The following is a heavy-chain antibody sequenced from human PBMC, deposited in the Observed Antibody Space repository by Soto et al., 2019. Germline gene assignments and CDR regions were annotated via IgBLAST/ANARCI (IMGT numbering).Heavy chain of an antibody. Sequence: QVQLVESGGGLVTAGGSLRLSCASSGFTFSDYYMSWIRQAPGKGLEWLSYISPGSRYPAYADSVKGRFTISRDNARRSLSLQMNSLTVDDTAIYYCVRGGGGGLFDPWGQGSMVTVSS. V-gene: IGHV3-11*06. CDR3: VRGGGGGLFDP. CDR1: GFTFSDYY. CDR2: ISPGSRYP. J-gene: IGHJ5*02. D-gene: IGHD2-15*01.